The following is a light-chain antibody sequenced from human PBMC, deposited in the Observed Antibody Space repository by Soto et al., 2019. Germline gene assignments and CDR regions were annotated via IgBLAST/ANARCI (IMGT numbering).Light chain of an antibody. CDR2: DVS. Sequence: QSALTQPASVSGSPGQSITISCTGTSSDVGGYNYVSWYQQHPGKAPKLMIYDVSDRLSGVSNRFSGSKSGNTASLTISGLQAEDEADYYCSSYTSISTRGDVVFFGGPKLTVL. V-gene: IGLV2-14*01. CDR3: SSYTSISTRGDVV. J-gene: IGLJ2*01. CDR1: SSDVGGYNY.